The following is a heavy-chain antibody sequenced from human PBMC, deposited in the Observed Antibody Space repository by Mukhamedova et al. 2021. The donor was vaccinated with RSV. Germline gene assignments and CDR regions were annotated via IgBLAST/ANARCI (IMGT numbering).Heavy chain of an antibody. V-gene: IGHV1-3*01. Sequence: NGNTKYSQKFQDRVTITRDTSASTAFMELSSLRSEDTAVFYCARDASGSYSDYWGQGTLVTVSS. D-gene: IGHD3-10*01. J-gene: IGHJ4*02. CDR3: ARDASGSYSDY. CDR2: NGNT.